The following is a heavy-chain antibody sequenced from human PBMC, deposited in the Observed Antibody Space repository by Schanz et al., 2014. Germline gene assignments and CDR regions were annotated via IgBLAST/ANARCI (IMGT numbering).Heavy chain of an antibody. J-gene: IGHJ5*02. CDR2: LSEGGGGT. D-gene: IGHD3-9*01. Sequence: VRLVESGGGVVQPGRSLRLSCAASGFTLSSYAMSWVRQAPGKGLEWVSALSEGGGGTHYADSVRGRFTISSDSSKNTLYLQMSSLRADDTAVYYCAKAADWPVTRFDPWGQGTLVTVSS. V-gene: IGHV3-23*04. CDR3: AKAADWPVTRFDP. CDR1: GFTLSSYA.